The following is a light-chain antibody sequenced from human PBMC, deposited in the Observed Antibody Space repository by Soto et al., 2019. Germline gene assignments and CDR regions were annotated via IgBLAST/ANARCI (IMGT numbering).Light chain of an antibody. CDR3: QQYGSSPYT. CDR2: AAS. Sequence: EIVLTQSPGTLSLSPGERATLSCRASQSVSSTYLAWYQQKAGQAPRLLIYAASSRATGIPDRFSGSGSGTDYPLTISRLEPEDFAVYSCQQYGSSPYTFGQGTKLEIK. CDR1: QSVSSTY. V-gene: IGKV3-20*01. J-gene: IGKJ2*01.